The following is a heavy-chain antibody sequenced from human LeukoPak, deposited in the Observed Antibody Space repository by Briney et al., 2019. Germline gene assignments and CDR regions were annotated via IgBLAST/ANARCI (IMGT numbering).Heavy chain of an antibody. V-gene: IGHV3-23*01. D-gene: IGHD4-23*01. CDR2: ISSSGGST. Sequence: PGGSLRLSCAASGFTFSPYAMNWVRQAPGKGLEWVSGISSSGGSTHYADSVKGRFTISRDNSKNTLYLQMNSLTADDTAVYYCAKGGIRWEVLAYFDYWGQGTLVTVSS. CDR3: AKGGIRWEVLAYFDY. J-gene: IGHJ4*02. CDR1: GFTFSPYA.